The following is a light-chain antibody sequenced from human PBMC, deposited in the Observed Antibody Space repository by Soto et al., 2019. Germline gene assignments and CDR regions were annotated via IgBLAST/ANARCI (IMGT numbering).Light chain of an antibody. CDR2: GIS. CDR1: QSVTSNY. CDR3: QQYGSSPFT. Sequence: EVVMTQSPATLSVSPGERATLSRRASQSVTSNYLAWYQQKPGQAPRLLIYGISSRATGVPDRFSGSGSGTDFTLTISRLEPEDFAVYYCQQYGSSPFTFGPGTKVDIK. J-gene: IGKJ3*01. V-gene: IGKV3-20*01.